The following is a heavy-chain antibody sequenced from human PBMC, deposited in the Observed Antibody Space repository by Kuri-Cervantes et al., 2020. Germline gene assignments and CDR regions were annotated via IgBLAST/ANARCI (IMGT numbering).Heavy chain of an antibody. D-gene: IGHD6-19*01. CDR1: GYSFTSYW. CDR3: ARDFKAVAGTYSED. CDR2: ISAYNGNT. J-gene: IGHJ4*02. Sequence: GGSLRLSCKGSGYSFTSYWIGWVRQAPGQGLEWMGWISAYNGNTNYAQKLQGRVTMTTDTSTSTAYMELRSLRSDDTAVYYCARDFKAVAGTYSEDWGQGTLVTVSS. V-gene: IGHV1-18*04.